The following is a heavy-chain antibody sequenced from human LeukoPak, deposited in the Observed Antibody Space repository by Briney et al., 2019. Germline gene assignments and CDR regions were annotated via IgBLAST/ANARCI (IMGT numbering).Heavy chain of an antibody. CDR3: ARVWSSFYYYMDV. CDR1: GGSISSSSYY. D-gene: IGHD6-13*01. Sequence: PSETLSLTCTVSGGSISSSSYYWGWIRQPPGKGLEWIGSIYYSGSTYYNPSLKSRVTISVDTSKNQFSLKLSSVTAADTAVYYCARVWSSFYYYMDVWGKGTTVTVSS. CDR2: IYYSGST. J-gene: IGHJ6*03. V-gene: IGHV4-39*07.